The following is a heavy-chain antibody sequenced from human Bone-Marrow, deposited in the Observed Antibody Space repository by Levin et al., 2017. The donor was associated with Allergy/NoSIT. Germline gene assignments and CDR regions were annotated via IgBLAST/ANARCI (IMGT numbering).Heavy chain of an antibody. Sequence: LPGGSLRLSCAASGFKFSSFGIHWVRQAPGKGLDWVAVISSDESNKFYSDSVRGRFTISRDNAKSTVYLQMHSLRADDTAVYFCAKDSYYDSSGSLDYWGQGTLVTVSS. J-gene: IGHJ4*02. CDR2: ISSDESNK. CDR3: AKDSYYDSSGSLDY. V-gene: IGHV3-30*18. D-gene: IGHD3-22*01. CDR1: GFKFSSFG.